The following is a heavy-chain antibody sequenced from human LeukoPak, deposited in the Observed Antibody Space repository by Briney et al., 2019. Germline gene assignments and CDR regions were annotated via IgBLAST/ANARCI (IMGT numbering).Heavy chain of an antibody. D-gene: IGHD6-13*01. V-gene: IGHV3-7*01. Sequence: GGSLRLSCAASGFTFSSYWMSWVRQAPGKGLEWVANIKQDGSEKYYVDSVKGRFTISRDNAKNSLYLQMNTLRVEDTAVYYCAREYSRPTQNWFDPWGQGTLVTVSS. CDR3: AREYSRPTQNWFDP. J-gene: IGHJ5*02. CDR2: IKQDGSEK. CDR1: GFTFSSYW.